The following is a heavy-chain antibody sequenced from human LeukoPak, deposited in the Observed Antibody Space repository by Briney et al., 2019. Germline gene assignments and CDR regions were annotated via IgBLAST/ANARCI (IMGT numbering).Heavy chain of an antibody. D-gene: IGHD3-10*01. V-gene: IGHV3-23*01. Sequence: GGSLRLSCAASGFTFSNYAMTWVRQAPGKGLEWVSVINGGGSYTAYADSVKGRFTISRDNSKNTLYVQMKSLRAEDTAVYYCAKGTWFGDYPVPFDSWGQGTLVTVSS. CDR3: AKGTWFGDYPVPFDS. CDR2: INGGGSYT. CDR1: GFTFSNYA. J-gene: IGHJ4*02.